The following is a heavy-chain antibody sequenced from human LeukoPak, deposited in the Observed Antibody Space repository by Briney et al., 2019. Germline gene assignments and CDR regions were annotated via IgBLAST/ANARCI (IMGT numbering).Heavy chain of an antibody. J-gene: IGHJ4*02. CDR3: ARDTDSNYAGD. V-gene: IGHV4-31*03. Sequence: SETLSLTCTVSGGSISRGGYYWSWIRQHPGKGLEWIGYIYYSGSTYYNPSLKSRVTISVDTSKNQFSLKLSSVTAADTAVYYCARDTDSNYAGDWGQGTLVTV. D-gene: IGHD4-11*01. CDR2: IYYSGST. CDR1: GGSISRGGYY.